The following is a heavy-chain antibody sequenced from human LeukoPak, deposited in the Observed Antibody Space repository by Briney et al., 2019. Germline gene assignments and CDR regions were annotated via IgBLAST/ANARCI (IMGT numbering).Heavy chain of an antibody. CDR2: ISWNSGSI. CDR1: GFTFDDYA. Sequence: GGSLRLSCAASGFTFDDYAMPWVRQAPGKGLEWVSGISWNSGSIFYADSVKGRFTIARDNAKNSLYLQMNSLRAEDTALYYCAKDSLRRPGYCSSTSCSYYYYYGMDVWGQGTTVTVSS. J-gene: IGHJ6*02. D-gene: IGHD2-2*01. V-gene: IGHV3-9*01. CDR3: AKDSLRRPGYCSSTSCSYYYYYGMDV.